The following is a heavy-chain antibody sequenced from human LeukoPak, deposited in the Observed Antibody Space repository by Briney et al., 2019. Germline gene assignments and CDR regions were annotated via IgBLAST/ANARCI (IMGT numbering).Heavy chain of an antibody. V-gene: IGHV7-4-1*02. CDR2: INTNTGNP. CDR1: GYTFTSYA. Sequence: ASVKVSCKASGYTFTSYAMYWVRQAPGQGLEWMGWINTNTGNPTYAQGFTGRFVFSLDTSVSTAYLQISSLKAEDTAVYYCAREGYSSGRNWFDPWGQGTLVTVSS. J-gene: IGHJ5*02. CDR3: AREGYSSGRNWFDP. D-gene: IGHD6-19*01.